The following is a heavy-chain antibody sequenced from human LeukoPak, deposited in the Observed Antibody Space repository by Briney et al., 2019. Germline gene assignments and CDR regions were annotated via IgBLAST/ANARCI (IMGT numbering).Heavy chain of an antibody. D-gene: IGHD2-2*02. V-gene: IGHV3-30*04. J-gene: IGHJ6*03. CDR2: ISYDGSNK. CDR3: AKEGWDCSSTSCYIYYYYYMDV. CDR1: GFTFSSHA. Sequence: GGSLRLPCAASGFTFSSHAMHWVRQAPGKGLEWVAVISYDGSNKYYADSVKGRFTISRDNSKNTLYLQMNSLRAEDTAVYYCAKEGWDCSSTSCYIYYYYYMDVWGKGTTVTVSS.